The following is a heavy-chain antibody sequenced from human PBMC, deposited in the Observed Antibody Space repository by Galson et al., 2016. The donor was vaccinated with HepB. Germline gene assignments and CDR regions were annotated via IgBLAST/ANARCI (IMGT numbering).Heavy chain of an antibody. J-gene: IGHJ3*02. CDR2: IYYTGST. CDR1: GSISRSDHY. D-gene: IGHD3-22*01. CDR3: ARRISSGNDAFDI. Sequence: GSISRSDHYWSWIRQPPGKGLEWIGHIYYTGSTDYTPSLKSRLTISVDPSKNHFSLKLTSVTAADTAVYFCARRISSGNDAFDIWGPGTMVTVSS. V-gene: IGHV4-30-4*01.